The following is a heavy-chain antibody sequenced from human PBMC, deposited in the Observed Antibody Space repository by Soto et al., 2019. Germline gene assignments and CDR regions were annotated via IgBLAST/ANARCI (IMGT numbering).Heavy chain of an antibody. CDR1: GFTFSSYG. J-gene: IGHJ5*02. V-gene: IGHV3-30*18. D-gene: IGHD2-21*01. Sequence: QVQLVESGGGVVQPGRSLRLSCAASGFTFSSYGMHWVRQAPGKGLEWVAVISYDGSNKYYADSVKGRFTISRDNSKNTLYLQMNSLRAEDTAVYYCAKDYCGGDCYPLPWGQGTLVTVSS. CDR3: AKDYCGGDCYPLP. CDR2: ISYDGSNK.